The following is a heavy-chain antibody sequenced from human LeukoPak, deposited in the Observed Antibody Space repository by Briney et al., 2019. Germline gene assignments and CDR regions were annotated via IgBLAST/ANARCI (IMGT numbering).Heavy chain of an antibody. V-gene: IGHV3-21*01. CDR3: VRDSQLVFDY. CDR1: GFSFNIYT. Sequence: PGGSLGLSCAASGFSFNIYTMNWVRQAPGKGLEWVSSISFSSAYTYYADSVKGRFTISRDSAKNSLYLQMTSLRAEDTALYYCVRDSQLVFDYWGQGALVTVSS. D-gene: IGHD6-6*01. CDR2: ISFSSAYT. J-gene: IGHJ4*02.